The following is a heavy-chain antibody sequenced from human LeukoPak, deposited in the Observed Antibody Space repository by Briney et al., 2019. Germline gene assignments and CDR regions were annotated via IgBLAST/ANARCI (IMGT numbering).Heavy chain of an antibody. V-gene: IGHV3-11*01. D-gene: IGHD2-2*01. CDR1: GFTFSDYY. J-gene: IGHJ4*02. CDR2: ISGSGSTI. CDR3: RGCSSTSCYDY. Sequence: GGSLRLSCAASGFTFSDYYMSWIRQAPGKGLEWVSYISGSGSTISYADSVKGRFTISRDNAKNSLYLQMDSLRAEDTAVYYCRGCSSTSCYDYWGQGTLVTVS.